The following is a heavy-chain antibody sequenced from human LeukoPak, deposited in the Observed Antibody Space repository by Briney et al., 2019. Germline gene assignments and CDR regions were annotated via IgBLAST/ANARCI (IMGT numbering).Heavy chain of an antibody. CDR3: ARDGGSSVPPHFQH. J-gene: IGHJ1*01. CDR1: GGSISSYY. CDR2: IYYSGST. V-gene: IGHV4-59*01. D-gene: IGHD3-16*01. Sequence: SETLSLTCTASGGSISSYYWSWIRQPPGKGLEWIGYIYYSGSTNYNPSLKSRVTISVDTSKNQFSLKLSSVTAADTAVYYCARDGGSSVPPHFQHWGQGTLVTVSS.